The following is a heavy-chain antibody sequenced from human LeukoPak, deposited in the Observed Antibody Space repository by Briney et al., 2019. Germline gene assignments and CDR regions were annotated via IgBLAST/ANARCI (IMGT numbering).Heavy chain of an antibody. J-gene: IGHJ4*02. V-gene: IGHV5-51*01. CDR2: IYPGGSDT. Sequence: GESLKISCKGSGYSFTSYWIGWVRQMPGKGLEWMGIIYPGGSDTRYSPSFQGQVTISADKSISTAYLQWSSLKASDTAMYYCARHPGYSYGYSSYSDYWGQGTLVTVSS. CDR1: GYSFTSYW. CDR3: ARHPGYSYGYSSYSDY. D-gene: IGHD5-18*01.